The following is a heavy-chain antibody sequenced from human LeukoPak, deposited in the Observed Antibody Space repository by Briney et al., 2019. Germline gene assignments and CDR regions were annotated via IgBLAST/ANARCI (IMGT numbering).Heavy chain of an antibody. CDR3: AKDGRGYSGYGDFDY. CDR2: ISGSGGNT. J-gene: IGHJ4*02. V-gene: IGHV3-23*01. D-gene: IGHD5-12*01. Sequence: GGSLRLSCADSGFTFSSYAMSWVRQAPGKGLEWVSAISGSGGNTYYADSVKGRFTISRDNSKNTLYLQMNSLRAEDTAVYYCAKDGRGYSGYGDFDYWGQGTLVTVSS. CDR1: GFTFSSYA.